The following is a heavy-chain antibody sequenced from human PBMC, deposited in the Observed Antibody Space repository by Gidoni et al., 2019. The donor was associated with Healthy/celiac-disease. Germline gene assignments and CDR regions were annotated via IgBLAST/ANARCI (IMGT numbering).Heavy chain of an antibody. CDR1: VGSISSSSYY. CDR3: ARGRFLEWLLYRSGYFDL. V-gene: IGHV4-39*01. Sequence: QLQLQESGPGLVKPSETLSLTCTVSVGSISSSSYYWGWIRQPPGKGLEWIGSIYYSGSTYYNPSLKSRVTISVDTSKNQFSLKLSSVTAADTAVYYCARGRFLEWLLYRSGYFDLWGRGTLVTVSS. D-gene: IGHD3-3*01. CDR2: IYYSGST. J-gene: IGHJ2*01.